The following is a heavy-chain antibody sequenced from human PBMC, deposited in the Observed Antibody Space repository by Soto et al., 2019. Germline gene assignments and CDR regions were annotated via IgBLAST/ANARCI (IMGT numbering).Heavy chain of an antibody. J-gene: IGHJ6*02. V-gene: IGHV4-34*01. CDR1: GGSLSGYY. CDR2: INHRGSS. Sequence: SETLSLTCAVNGGSLSGYYWSWIRQSPGKGLEWIGEINHRGSSDYNPSLKSRVTLSIDASMNHVTLELTSVTAADTAVYYCARSGQRDFFYGVEVWGQGTAVTVSS. CDR3: ARSGQRDFFYGVEV.